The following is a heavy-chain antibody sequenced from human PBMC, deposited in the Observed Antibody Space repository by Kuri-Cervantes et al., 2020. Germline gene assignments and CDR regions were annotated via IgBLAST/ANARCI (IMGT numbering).Heavy chain of an antibody. CDR2: FDPEDGET. Sequence: ASENVSCKVSGYTLTELSMHWVRQAPGKGLEWMGGFDPEDGETIYAQKFQGRVTMTEDTSTDTAYMELSSLRSEDTAVYYCAIFSSGWKNADDYWGQGTLVTVSS. CDR1: GYTLTELS. J-gene: IGHJ4*02. CDR3: AIFSSGWKNADDY. V-gene: IGHV1-24*01. D-gene: IGHD6-25*01.